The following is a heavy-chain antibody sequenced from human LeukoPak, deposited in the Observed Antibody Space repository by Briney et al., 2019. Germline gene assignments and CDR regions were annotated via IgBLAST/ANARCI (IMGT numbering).Heavy chain of an antibody. D-gene: IGHD5-24*01. V-gene: IGHV3-30*04. CDR2: ISYDGSNK. Sequence: PGGSLRLSCAASRFTFSSYAMHWVRQAPGKGLEWVAVISYDGSNKKYADSVKGRFTISRVNSQKTLYLQMNSLRAEDAAVYYCARGAARMVEMGTMISFEYWGQGTLVTVSS. CDR3: ARGAARMVEMGTMISFEY. J-gene: IGHJ4*02. CDR1: RFTFSSYA.